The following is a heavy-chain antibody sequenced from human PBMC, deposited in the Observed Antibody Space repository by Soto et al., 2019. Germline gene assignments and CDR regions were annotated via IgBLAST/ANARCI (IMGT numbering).Heavy chain of an antibody. CDR1: GFTFSSYA. CDR3: ARDQRRITMIVVVSLLDY. J-gene: IGHJ4*02. V-gene: IGHV3-30-3*01. D-gene: IGHD3-22*01. CDR2: ISYDGSNK. Sequence: GWSLRLSCAASGFTFSSYAMHWVRQAPGKGLEWVAVISYDGSNKYYADSVKGRFTISRDNSKNTLYLQMNSLRAEDTAVYYCARDQRRITMIVVVSLLDYWGQGTLVTVSS.